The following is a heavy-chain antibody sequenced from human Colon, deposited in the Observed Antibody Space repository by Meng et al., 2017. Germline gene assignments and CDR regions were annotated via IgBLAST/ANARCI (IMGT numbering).Heavy chain of an antibody. V-gene: IGHV4-4*02. CDR1: GDSITYDNW. Sequence: QGPLQEAGPGLVKPSGTLSLTCAVSGDSITYDNWWNCLRQPPGKGLEWIGEIHHGRGTNYNPALRSRVTFSLDKSRNQLSLTLTSVTAADTAVYYCARNGFYSLGYWGPGALVTVSS. CDR2: IHHGRGT. CDR3: ARNGFYSLGY. J-gene: IGHJ4*02. D-gene: IGHD3-22*01.